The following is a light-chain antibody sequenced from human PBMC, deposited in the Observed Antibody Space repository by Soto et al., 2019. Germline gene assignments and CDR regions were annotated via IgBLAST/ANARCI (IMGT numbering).Light chain of an antibody. CDR3: QQTFSSPWT. V-gene: IGKV1-39*01. CDR2: TAS. Sequence: DIQMTQSPSSLSASVGARVTFTCRASQKIRTYLNLYQQKPGKAPGLLIYTASSLQSGVPSRFSGSGSGTDFTLTISSLQAEDFATYFCQQTFSSPWTFGQGTKV. J-gene: IGKJ1*01. CDR1: QKIRTY.